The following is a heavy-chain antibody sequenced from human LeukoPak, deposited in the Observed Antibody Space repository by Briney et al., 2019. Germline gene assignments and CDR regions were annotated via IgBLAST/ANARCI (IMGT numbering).Heavy chain of an antibody. CDR1: GCTLTSYD. D-gene: IGHD3-3*01. CDR2: MNPKRGNT. Sequence: ASVKVSCKASGCTLTSYDINWVRQATGQGREWMGWMNPKRGNTDYAQKLQRRVTMNRNTSLSTAYLELSSLRSEDTAVYYCARGAGKDFWSGYYRGVGGMDLWGQGTTVTVSS. V-gene: IGHV1-8*01. J-gene: IGHJ6*02. CDR3: ARGAGKDFWSGYYRGVGGMDL.